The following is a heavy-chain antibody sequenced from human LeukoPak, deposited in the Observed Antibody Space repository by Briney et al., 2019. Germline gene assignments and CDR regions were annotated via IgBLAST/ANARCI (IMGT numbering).Heavy chain of an antibody. J-gene: IGHJ6*03. CDR1: GFTFSSYN. D-gene: IGHD1-26*01. V-gene: IGHV3-21*01. CDR3: ARDPYSGSYGNYYYYFMDV. Sequence: GGSLRLSCAASGFTFSSYNMNWVRQAPGKGLEWGSSIASGSSYIYYADSVKGRFTISRDNAKSSLYLQMNSLRAEDTAVYYCARDPYSGSYGNYYYYFMDVWGKGTTVTISS. CDR2: IASGSSYI.